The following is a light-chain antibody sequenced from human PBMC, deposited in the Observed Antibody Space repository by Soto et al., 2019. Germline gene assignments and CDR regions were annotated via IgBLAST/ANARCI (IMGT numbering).Light chain of an antibody. Sequence: EIVLTQSPGTLSLSPGEGATLSCRASQTVGGNYLAWYQQKPGQAPRLLIYGTSNSATGIPDRFSGSGSGTDFSLSISRLEPEDFAVFYCQQYSTSPPTFGGGTKVEIK. CDR1: QTVGGNY. CDR3: QQYSTSPPT. V-gene: IGKV3-20*01. CDR2: GTS. J-gene: IGKJ4*01.